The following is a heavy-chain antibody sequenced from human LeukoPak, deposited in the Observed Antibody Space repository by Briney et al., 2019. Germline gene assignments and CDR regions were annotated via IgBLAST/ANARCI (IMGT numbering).Heavy chain of an antibody. CDR1: GFTFSSYE. CDR2: ISSSGSTI. CDR3: AKVMGWQLVRSQFDY. D-gene: IGHD6-13*01. J-gene: IGHJ4*02. Sequence: GGSLRLSCAASGFTFSSYEMNWVRQAPGKGLEWVSYISSSGSTIYYADSVKGRFTISRDNSKNTLYLQMNSPRAEDTAAYYCAKVMGWQLVRSQFDYWGQGTLVTVSS. V-gene: IGHV3-48*03.